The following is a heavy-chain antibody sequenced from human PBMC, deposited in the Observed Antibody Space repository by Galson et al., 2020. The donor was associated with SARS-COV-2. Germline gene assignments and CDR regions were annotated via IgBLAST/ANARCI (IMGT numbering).Heavy chain of an antibody. D-gene: IGHD3-10*01. CDR1: GYTFTSYA. J-gene: IGHJ4*02. CDR2: INTNTGNP. CDR3: ARDRSRSFGELLYGIPPFDY. Sequence: ASVKVSCKASGYTFTSYAMNWVRQAPGQGLEWMGWINTNTGNPTYAQGFTGRFVFSLDTSVSTAYLQISSLKAEDTAVYYCARDRSRSFGELLYGIPPFDYWGQGTLVTVSS. V-gene: IGHV7-4-1*02.